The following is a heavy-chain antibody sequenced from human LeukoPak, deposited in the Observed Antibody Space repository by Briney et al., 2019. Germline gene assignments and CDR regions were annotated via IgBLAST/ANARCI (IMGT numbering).Heavy chain of an antibody. D-gene: IGHD3-10*01. J-gene: IGHJ4*02. CDR3: ARGSMVPTTADY. V-gene: IGHV1-2*02. CDR1: GYSFTSYW. CDR2: INPNSGGT. Sequence: GESLKISCKGSGYSFTSYWIGWVRQAPGQGLEWMGWINPNSGGTNYAQKFQGRVTMTRDTSISTAYMELSRLRSDDTAVYYCARGSMVPTTADYWGQGTLVTVSS.